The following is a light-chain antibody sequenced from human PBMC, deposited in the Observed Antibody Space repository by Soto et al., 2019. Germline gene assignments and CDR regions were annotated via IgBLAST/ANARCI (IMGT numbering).Light chain of an antibody. J-gene: IGKJ1*01. V-gene: IGKV1-8*01. CDR2: AAS. CDR3: QQYYSYPRT. Sequence: AIQMTQSPSSLSASVGDRVTITCRASHDISSYLAWYQQKPGKAPKLLIYAASTLQSGVPSRFSGSGSGTDFTLTISCLQSEDFATYYCQQYYSYPRTFGQGTKVDI. CDR1: HDISSY.